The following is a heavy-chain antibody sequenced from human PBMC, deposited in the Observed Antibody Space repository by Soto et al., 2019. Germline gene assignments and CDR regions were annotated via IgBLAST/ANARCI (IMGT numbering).Heavy chain of an antibody. V-gene: IGHV4-59*08. Sequence: QVHLQGSGPGLVKPSETLSLTCTVSGGSISPYSWSWIRQPPGKGLEWIGYIFYNGGTNYNPSLKSRFTLSVDTSNTQFSLRLTSVPAADTAVYYCARYHSSGFSGDYWGQGTLVTVSS. D-gene: IGHD6-19*01. CDR2: IFYNGGT. CDR3: ARYHSSGFSGDY. CDR1: GGSISPYS. J-gene: IGHJ4*02.